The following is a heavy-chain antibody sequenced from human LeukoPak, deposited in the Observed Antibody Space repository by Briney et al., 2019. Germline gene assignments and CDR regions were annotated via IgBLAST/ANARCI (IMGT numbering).Heavy chain of an antibody. CDR2: ISSSGSTI. CDR3: ARTPCSSTSCQEYYYYMDV. CDR1: GFTFSDYY. Sequence: PGGSLRLSCAASGFTFSDYYMSWIRQAPGKGLEWVSYISSSGSTIYYADSVKGRFTISRDNAKNSLYLQMNSLRAEDTAVYYCARTPCSSTSCQEYYYYMDVWGKGTTVTVSS. D-gene: IGHD2-2*01. V-gene: IGHV3-11*04. J-gene: IGHJ6*03.